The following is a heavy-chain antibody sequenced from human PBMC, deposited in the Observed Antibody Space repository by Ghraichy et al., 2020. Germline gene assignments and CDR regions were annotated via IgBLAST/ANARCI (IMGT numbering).Heavy chain of an antibody. CDR1: GFTFSSYW. Sequence: LSLTCAASGFTFSSYWMSWVRQAPGKGLEWVANIKQDGSEKYYVASVKGRFTISRDNAKNSLFLQMNSLRAEDTAVYYCARRSDSYDFWSAYKYWGQGTLITVSS. CDR3: ARRSDSYDFWSAYKY. V-gene: IGHV3-7*01. CDR2: IKQDGSEK. J-gene: IGHJ4*02. D-gene: IGHD3-3*01.